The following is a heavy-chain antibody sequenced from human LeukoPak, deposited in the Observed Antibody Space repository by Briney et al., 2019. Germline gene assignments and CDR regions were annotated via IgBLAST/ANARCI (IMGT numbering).Heavy chain of an antibody. CDR3: ARGPSYSSGTRYFDL. CDR1: GFTFSSFE. Sequence: PGASLRLSCAASGFTFSSFEMSWVRQAPGKGLEWVSYISGSGSTIYYADSVKGRSTISRDNAKNSLYPQMNSLRADDTAVYYCARGPSYSSGTRYFDLWGRGTLVTVSS. D-gene: IGHD6-19*01. V-gene: IGHV3-48*03. J-gene: IGHJ2*01. CDR2: ISGSGSTI.